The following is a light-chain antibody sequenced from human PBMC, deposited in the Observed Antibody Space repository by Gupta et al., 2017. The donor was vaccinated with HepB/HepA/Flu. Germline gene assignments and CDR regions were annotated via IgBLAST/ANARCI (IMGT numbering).Light chain of an antibody. CDR1: QGISSY. CDR3: QQVNSYPLT. Sequence: DIQLTQSPSFLSASVGDRVTITCRASQGISSYLAWYQQKPGKAPQLLIYAASTLQSGVPSRFSGSGSGTEFTLTISSLQPEDFATYYCQQVNSYPLTFGGGTKVEIK. V-gene: IGKV1-9*01. J-gene: IGKJ4*01. CDR2: AAS.